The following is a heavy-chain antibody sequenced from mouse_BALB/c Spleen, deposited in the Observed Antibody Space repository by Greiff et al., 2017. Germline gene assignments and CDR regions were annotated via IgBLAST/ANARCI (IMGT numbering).Heavy chain of an antibody. CDR3: ARAYYGSRDYAMDY. V-gene: IGHV2-9*02. CDR2: IWAGGST. D-gene: IGHD1-1*01. Sequence: QVQLQQSGPGLVQPSQSLSITCTVSGFSLTSYGVHWVRQPPGKGLEWLGVIWAGGSTNYNSALMSRLSISKDNSKSQVFLKMNSLQTDDTAMYYCARAYYGSRDYAMDYWGQGTSVTVSS. J-gene: IGHJ4*01. CDR1: GFSLTSYG.